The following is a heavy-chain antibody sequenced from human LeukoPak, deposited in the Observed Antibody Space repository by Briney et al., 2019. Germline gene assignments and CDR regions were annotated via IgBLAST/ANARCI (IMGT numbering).Heavy chain of an antibody. V-gene: IGHV4-4*07. J-gene: IGHJ5*02. CDR3: ARGSDTSHNWFDP. D-gene: IGHD2-2*01. CDR2: FHYSGTA. Sequence: SETLSLTCGVSGGSIGTYWWNWIRQPAGKGLEWIGRFHYSGTANYNPSLKGRVSMSLDMSKNQFFLNLSSVTAADTAIYYCARGSDTSHNWFDPWGLGTLVTVSS. CDR1: GGSIGTYW.